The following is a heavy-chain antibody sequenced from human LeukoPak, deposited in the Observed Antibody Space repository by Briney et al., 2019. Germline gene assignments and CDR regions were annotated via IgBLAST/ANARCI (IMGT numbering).Heavy chain of an antibody. V-gene: IGHV3-53*01. CDR2: IYSGGST. J-gene: IGHJ4*02. CDR3: AKAAGYYGSGSYRNFDY. Sequence: GGSLRLSCAASGFTVSSNYMSWVRQAPGKGLEWVSVIYSGGSTYYADSVKGRFTISRDNSKNTLYLQMNSLRAEDTAVYYCAKAAGYYGSGSYRNFDYWGQGTLVTVSS. D-gene: IGHD3-10*01. CDR1: GFTVSSNY.